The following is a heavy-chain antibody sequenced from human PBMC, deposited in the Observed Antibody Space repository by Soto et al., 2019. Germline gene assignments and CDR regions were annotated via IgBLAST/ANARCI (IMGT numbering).Heavy chain of an antibody. CDR3: ARDLGYNWNDVGWFDP. CDR2: IYSGGST. CDR1: GFTVSSNY. Sequence: GGSLRLSCAASGFTVSSNYMSWVRQAPGKGLEWVSVIYSGGSTYYADSVKGRFTISRDNSKNTLYLQMNSLRAEDTAVYYCARDLGYNWNDVGWFDPWGQGTLVTVSS. J-gene: IGHJ5*02. V-gene: IGHV3-53*01. D-gene: IGHD1-20*01.